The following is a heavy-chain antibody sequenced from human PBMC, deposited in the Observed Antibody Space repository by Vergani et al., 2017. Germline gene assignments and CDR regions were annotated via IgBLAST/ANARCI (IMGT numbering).Heavy chain of an antibody. D-gene: IGHD1-1*01. J-gene: IGHJ6*02. V-gene: IGHV3-30-3*01. Sequence: QVQLVESGGGVVQPGRSLRLSCAASGFTFSSYAMHWVRQAPGKGLEWVAVISYDGSNKYYADSVKGRFTISRDNSKNTLYLQMNSLRAEDTAVYYCAKGTKGYYGMDVWGQGTTVTVSS. CDR3: AKGTKGYYGMDV. CDR2: ISYDGSNK. CDR1: GFTFSSYA.